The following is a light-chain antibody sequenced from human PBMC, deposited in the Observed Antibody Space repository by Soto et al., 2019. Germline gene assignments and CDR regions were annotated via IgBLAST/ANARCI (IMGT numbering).Light chain of an antibody. Sequence: EIVLTQSPATRSSFPGDRVTLSCGASQSVSSYLAWYQQKPGQAPRLLLYDASNRGTGIPARFSASGSGTDFTLTISSLEPEAFAVYYCHQRSDWAPTFGGGTKADI. J-gene: IGKJ4*01. CDR1: QSVSSY. V-gene: IGKV3-11*01. CDR3: HQRSDWAPT. CDR2: DAS.